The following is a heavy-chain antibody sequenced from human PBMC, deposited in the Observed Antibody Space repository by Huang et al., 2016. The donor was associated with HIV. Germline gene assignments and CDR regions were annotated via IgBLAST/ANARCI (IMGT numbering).Heavy chain of an antibody. D-gene: IGHD2-15*01. CDR1: GFKLSGFG. J-gene: IGHJ4*02. CDR2: ISYDGRSQ. V-gene: IGHV3-30*18. CDR3: AKESRWFSDFDH. Sequence: QVHLVESGGGVVQPGGSLRLSCAASGFKLSGFGMHGVGQAPGKGLDGVAVISYDGRSQFYTDSVKGRFTISRDNSDNTLSLQMKGLRPDDTAVYYCAKESRWFSDFDHWGQGVLVSVSS.